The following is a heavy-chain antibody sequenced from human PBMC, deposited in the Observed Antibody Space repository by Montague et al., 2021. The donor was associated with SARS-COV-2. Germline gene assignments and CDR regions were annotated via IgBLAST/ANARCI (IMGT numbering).Heavy chain of an antibody. V-gene: IGHV4-61*02. J-gene: IGHJ6*02. Sequence: TVSLTRTVSGGSISSGSYYWSWIRQPAGKGLEWIGRIYTSGSTNYNPSLKSRVTISVDTSKNQFSLKLTSVTAADTAVYYCARVGVGTMVRGVIPAYYYYGMDVWGQGTTVTVSS. CDR1: GGSISSGSYY. CDR2: IYTSGST. CDR3: ARVGVGTMVRGVIPAYYYYGMDV. D-gene: IGHD3-10*01.